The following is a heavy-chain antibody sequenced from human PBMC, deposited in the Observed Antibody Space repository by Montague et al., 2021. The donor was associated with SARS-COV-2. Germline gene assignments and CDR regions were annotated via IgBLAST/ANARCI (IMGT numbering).Heavy chain of an antibody. CDR3: ARFSSSWGYFDY. V-gene: IGHV4-39*01. CDR1: GDSISSSRHY. CDR2: IFHSGNT. D-gene: IGHD6-13*01. J-gene: IGHJ4*02. Sequence: SETLSLTCTVSGDSISSSRHYWGWIRQAPGKGLEWIGSIFHSGNTYNRPSLKSRLTMSVDTSKNQLSLKVTSVTAADTAVYYCARFSSSWGYFDYWGQGNPVTVSS.